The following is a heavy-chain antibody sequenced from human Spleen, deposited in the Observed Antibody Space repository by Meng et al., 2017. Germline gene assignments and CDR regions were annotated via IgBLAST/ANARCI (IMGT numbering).Heavy chain of an antibody. CDR3: ARGWWLATSNSNWFDP. CDR1: GGSFSDYY. Sequence: QGPLQQWGAGLLKPPETLSLTCVVSGGSFSDYYWSWIRQPPGKGLEWIGEINHSGSTNYNPSLESRATISVDTSKNQFSLKLSSVTAVDTAVYYCARGWWLATSNSNWFDPWGQGTLVTVSS. D-gene: IGHD6-19*01. J-gene: IGHJ5*02. V-gene: IGHV4-34*01. CDR2: INHSGST.